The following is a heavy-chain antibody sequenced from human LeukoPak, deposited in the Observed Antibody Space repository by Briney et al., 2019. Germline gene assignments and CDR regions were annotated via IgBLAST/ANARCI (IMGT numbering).Heavy chain of an antibody. CDR1: GITFSTYS. Sequence: PGGSLRLSCAASGITFSTYSMTWVRQAPGKGLEWVANINQDGGEKYYVDSVKGRFTISRDNAKNSLFLQVNSLRAEDTAVYYCAELDSSSPRNWGQGTLVTVSS. D-gene: IGHD6-13*01. CDR3: AELDSSSPRN. CDR2: INQDGGEK. J-gene: IGHJ4*02. V-gene: IGHV3-7*02.